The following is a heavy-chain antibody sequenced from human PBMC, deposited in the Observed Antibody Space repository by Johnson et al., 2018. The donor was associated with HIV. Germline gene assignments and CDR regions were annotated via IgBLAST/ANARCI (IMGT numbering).Heavy chain of an antibody. J-gene: IGHJ3*02. CDR1: GFTFSSYA. Sequence: VQLVESGGGVVQPGRSLRLSCAASGFTFSSYAMHWVRQAPGKGLEWVANIKEDGSEKYYVESVKGRFTISRDNAKKSLYLQMNSLRGADTAVYYCAKDWAYSSSWYDEGLAFDIWGQGTMVTVSS. CDR3: AKDWAYSSSWYDEGLAFDI. V-gene: IGHV3-7*04. D-gene: IGHD6-13*01. CDR2: IKEDGSEK.